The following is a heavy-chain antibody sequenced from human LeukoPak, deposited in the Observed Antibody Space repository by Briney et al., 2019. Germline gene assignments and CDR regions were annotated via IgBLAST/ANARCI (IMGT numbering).Heavy chain of an antibody. Sequence: PGGSLRLSCVASGFNFVNYNMGWVRQAPGKGLEWISSISGTSTSIYYADSLKGRFTISRDNAKNSLYLQMNSLRAEDTAVYYCATYSSLNRREFQYWGQGTLLTVSS. CDR3: ATYSSLNRREFQY. V-gene: IGHV3-21*01. CDR2: ISGTSTSI. J-gene: IGHJ1*01. CDR1: GFNFVNYN. D-gene: IGHD3-22*01.